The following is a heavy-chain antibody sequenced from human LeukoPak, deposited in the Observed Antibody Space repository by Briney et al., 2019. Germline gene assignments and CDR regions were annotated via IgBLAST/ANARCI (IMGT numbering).Heavy chain of an antibody. CDR1: VGSISGVY. J-gene: IGHJ4*02. D-gene: IGHD6-6*01. Sequence: SQSLSLTRAVSVGSISGVYRGWIRHTPGGGRGRVGYNYYTGTTNYTPSLKSRVTMFVDMSKNQFSLRLSSVTAADTAVYYCARHRAYSSSSPFDYWGQGTLVTVPS. CDR2: NYYTGTT. CDR3: ARHRAYSSSSPFDY. V-gene: IGHV4-59*08.